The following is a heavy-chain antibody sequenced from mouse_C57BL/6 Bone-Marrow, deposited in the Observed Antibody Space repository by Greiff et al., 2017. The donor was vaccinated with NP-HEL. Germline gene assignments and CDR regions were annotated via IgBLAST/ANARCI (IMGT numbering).Heavy chain of an antibody. D-gene: IGHD2-5*01. Sequence: EVQLQQSGPELVKPGASVKIPCKASGYTFTDYNMDWVKHSHGKSLEWIGDINPNNGGTIYNQKFKGKATLTVDKSSSTAYMELRSLTSEDTAVYYCARENSNYYYFDYWGQGTTLTVSS. J-gene: IGHJ2*01. CDR2: INPNNGGT. CDR3: ARENSNYYYFDY. V-gene: IGHV1-18*01. CDR1: GYTFTDYN.